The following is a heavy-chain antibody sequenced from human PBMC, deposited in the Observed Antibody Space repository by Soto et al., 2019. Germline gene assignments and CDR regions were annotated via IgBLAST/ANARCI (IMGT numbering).Heavy chain of an antibody. Sequence: QVQLQESGPGLVKPSQTLSLTCTVSGGSISSGDYYWSWIRQPPGKGLEWIGYIYYSGSTYYNPSLKSRVSISVVTSKNQFSLKLRSVTPADSAVYYCARERPYCTKGVCYTHDAFDIWGQGTMVNVSS. CDR1: GGSISSGDYY. CDR3: ARERPYCTKGVCYTHDAFDI. CDR2: IYYSGST. J-gene: IGHJ3*02. V-gene: IGHV4-30-4*01. D-gene: IGHD2-8*01.